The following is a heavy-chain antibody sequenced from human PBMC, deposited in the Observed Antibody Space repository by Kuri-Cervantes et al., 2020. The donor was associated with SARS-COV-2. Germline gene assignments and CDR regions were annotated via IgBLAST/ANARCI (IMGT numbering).Heavy chain of an antibody. Sequence: SVKVSCKASGYSFTSFGITWVRQAPGQGLEWMGWISAFNGNTNYAQKFRDRVALTTDTSTSIAYMELRTLRSDDTAVYYCARGLDTAMAYYFDYWGQGTLVTVSS. CDR3: ARGLDTAMAYYFDY. D-gene: IGHD5-18*01. CDR1: GYSFTSFG. J-gene: IGHJ4*02. V-gene: IGHV1-18*01. CDR2: ISAFNGNT.